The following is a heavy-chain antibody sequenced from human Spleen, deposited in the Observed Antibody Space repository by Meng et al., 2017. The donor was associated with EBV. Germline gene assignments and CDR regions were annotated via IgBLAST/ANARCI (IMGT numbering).Heavy chain of an antibody. V-gene: IGHV4-39*01. CDR1: GVPIRSSSYY. CDR3: ARLGYYDSSAYRD. J-gene: IGHJ4*02. Sequence: EPEGSGPGRGKPSESLSPTFSVTGVPIRSSSYYWGWIRQPPGKGLEWIGNIYYTGKTDYNASLKSRITMSVDTSKNQFSLKLSSVTAADTAVYYCARLGYYDSSAYRDWGQGTLVTVSS. CDR2: IYYTGKT. D-gene: IGHD3-22*01.